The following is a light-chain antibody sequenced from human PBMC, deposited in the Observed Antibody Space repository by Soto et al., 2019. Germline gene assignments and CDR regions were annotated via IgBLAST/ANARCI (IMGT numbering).Light chain of an antibody. J-gene: IGKJ5*01. V-gene: IGKV3-11*01. CDR2: DAS. CDR3: QQRAHWPIT. Sequence: IVLTQSPATLSLSPGTRVTLSCRASQSVSTYLAWYQQKPGQAPRLLLYDASNRASVIPPRFSGSGSGTDFTLTISSLEPEDLAVYYCQQRAHWPITFGQGTRLEIK. CDR1: QSVSTY.